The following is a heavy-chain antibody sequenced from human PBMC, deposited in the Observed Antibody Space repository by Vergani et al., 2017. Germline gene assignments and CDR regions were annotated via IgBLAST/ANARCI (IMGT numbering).Heavy chain of an antibody. J-gene: IGHJ4*02. Sequence: QVQLVQSGAEVKKPGSSVKVSCKASGGTFSSYAISWVRQAPGQGLEWMGRIIPNFGTANYAQKFQGRVTITADESTSTAYMELSSLRSEDTAVYYCARGLDSFLGGSGSYYDYWGQGTLVTVSS. V-gene: IGHV1-69*13. CDR2: IIPNFGTA. D-gene: IGHD3-10*01. CDR1: GGTFSSYA. CDR3: ARGLDSFLGGSGSYYDY.